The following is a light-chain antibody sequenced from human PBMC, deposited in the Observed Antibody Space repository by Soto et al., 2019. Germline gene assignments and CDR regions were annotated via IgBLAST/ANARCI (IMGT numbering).Light chain of an antibody. CDR1: QGIRND. Sequence: DIQMTQSPSSLSASVGDRVTITCRASQGIRNDLGWYQQKPGKAPTRLIYAASSLQSGVPSRFXXXXSGXEXXXTVSSLQPEDFATYYCLQHXSYPRTFGQGTKV. J-gene: IGKJ1*01. CDR2: AAS. V-gene: IGKV1-17*01. CDR3: LQHXSYPRT.